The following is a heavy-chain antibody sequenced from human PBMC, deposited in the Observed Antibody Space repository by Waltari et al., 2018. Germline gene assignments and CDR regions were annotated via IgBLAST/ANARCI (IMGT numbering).Heavy chain of an antibody. D-gene: IGHD3-10*01. CDR2: ISPYNGNT. CDR1: GYGFSNYG. CDR3: GRRTHYYGSGTYYYMDV. V-gene: IGHV1-18*01. J-gene: IGHJ6*03. Sequence: QVQLVQSGAEVKKPGASVKVSCKASGYGFSNYGISWERQAPGQGLEWMGWISPYNGNTDYAQELQGRVTLTTDRSTSTAYMELRSLRYDDTAVYYCGRRTHYYGSGTYYYMDVWGKGTTVTVSS.